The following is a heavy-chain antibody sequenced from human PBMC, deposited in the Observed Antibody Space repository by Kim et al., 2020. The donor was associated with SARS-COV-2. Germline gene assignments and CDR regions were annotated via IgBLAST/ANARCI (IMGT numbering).Heavy chain of an antibody. CDR1: GGSFSGYY. V-gene: IGHV4-34*01. CDR2: INHSGST. CDR3: ARVTSMWDIVVVPTYYGYYYYMDV. D-gene: IGHD2-2*01. J-gene: IGHJ6*03. Sequence: SETLSLTCAVYGGSFSGYYWSWIRQPPGKGLEWIGEINHSGSTNYNPSLKSRVTISVDTSKNQFSLKLSSVTAADTAVYYCARVTSMWDIVVVPTYYGYYYYMDVWGKGTTVTVSS.